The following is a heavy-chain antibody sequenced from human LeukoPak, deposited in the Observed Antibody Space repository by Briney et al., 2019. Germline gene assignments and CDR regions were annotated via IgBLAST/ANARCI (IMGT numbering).Heavy chain of an antibody. CDR1: GYTFTGYY. D-gene: IGHD2-2*01. CDR3: AREDQLLWSD. V-gene: IGHV1-46*01. J-gene: IGHJ4*02. CDR2: INPSGGST. Sequence: ASVKVSCKASGYTFTGYYMHWVRQAPRQGLEWMGIINPSGGSTSYAQKFQGRVTLTRDTSTSTLYMELTSLRSDDTAVYYCAREDQLLWSDWGQGTLVTVSS.